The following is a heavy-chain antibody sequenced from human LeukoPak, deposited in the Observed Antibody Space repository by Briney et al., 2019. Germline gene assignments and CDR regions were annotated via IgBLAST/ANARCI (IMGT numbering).Heavy chain of an antibody. V-gene: IGHV1-69*13. J-gene: IGHJ3*02. CDR1: GGAFSNFA. D-gene: IGHD2-8*02. CDR3: ARDRVTGGAFDI. CDR2: IIPIFGTA. Sequence: ASVKVSCKASGGAFSNFAISWVRQAPGQGLEWMGGIIPIFGTANYAQKFQGRVTITADESTSAAYMELSSLRSEDTAVYYCARDRVTGGAFDIWGQGTMVTVSS.